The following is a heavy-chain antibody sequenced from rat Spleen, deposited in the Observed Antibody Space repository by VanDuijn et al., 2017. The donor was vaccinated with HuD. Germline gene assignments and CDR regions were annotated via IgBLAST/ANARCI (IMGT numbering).Heavy chain of an antibody. V-gene: IGHV5-20*01. CDR1: GFTFSDYY. CDR3: TTRPYYSSLNWFPY. J-gene: IGHJ3*01. D-gene: IGHD1-2*01. CDR2: ISYDGFNT. Sequence: EVQLVESDGGLVQPGRSLKLSCAASGFTFSDYYMAWVRQAPTKGLEWVATISYDGFNTYYRDSVKGRFTISRDNAKNILALQMDSLRSEDTATYYCTTRPYYSSLNWFPYWGQGTLVTVSS.